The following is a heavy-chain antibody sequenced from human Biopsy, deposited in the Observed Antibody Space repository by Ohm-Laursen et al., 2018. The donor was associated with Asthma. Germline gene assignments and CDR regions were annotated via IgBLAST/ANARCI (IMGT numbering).Heavy chain of an antibody. CDR2: ISYDGNHK. CDR1: GFMFRSFG. Sequence: SLRLSCTASGFMFRSFGMHWVRQAPGKGLEWVAVISYDGNHKFYEDSVKGRFTISRDNSKNTLYLQMNSLRTEDTAVYYWSKRRGYSGHDNDYWGQGTLVNVSS. V-gene: IGHV3-30*18. D-gene: IGHD5-12*01. CDR3: SKRRGYSGHDNDY. J-gene: IGHJ4*02.